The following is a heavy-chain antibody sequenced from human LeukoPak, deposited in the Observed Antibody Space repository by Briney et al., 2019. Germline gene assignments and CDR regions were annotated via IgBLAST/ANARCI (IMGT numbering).Heavy chain of an antibody. CDR2: INPNSGGT. V-gene: IGHV1-2*06. CDR1: GYTFTGYY. CDR3: ARDASPFDC. Sequence: ASVKVSCKASGYTFTGYYIHWVRQAPGQGLEWVGRINPNSGGTNYAQKFQGRVTMTRDTSISTAYMELSSLRSDDTAVYYCARDASPFDCWGQGTLVTVSS. J-gene: IGHJ4*02.